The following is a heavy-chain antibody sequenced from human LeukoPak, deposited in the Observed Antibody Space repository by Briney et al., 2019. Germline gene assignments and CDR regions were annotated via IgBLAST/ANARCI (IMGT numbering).Heavy chain of an antibody. CDR2: INHSGST. Sequence: PSETLSLTCAVYGGSFSGYYWSWIRQPPGKGLEWIGEINHSGSTNYNPSLKSRVTISVDTSKNQFSLKLSPVTAADTAVYYCAGRVEFWSGLFLGNWFDPWGQGTLVTVSS. CDR1: GGSFSGYY. V-gene: IGHV4-34*01. D-gene: IGHD3-3*01. J-gene: IGHJ5*02. CDR3: AGRVEFWSGLFLGNWFDP.